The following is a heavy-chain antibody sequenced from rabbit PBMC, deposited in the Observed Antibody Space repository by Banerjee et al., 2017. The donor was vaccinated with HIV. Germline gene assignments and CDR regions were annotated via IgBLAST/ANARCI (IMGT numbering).Heavy chain of an antibody. CDR1: GFSFSNKYV. CDR3: ARDDVNDKDFYLNL. V-gene: IGHV1S45*01. Sequence: QEHLEESGGDLVKPEGSLTLTCTASGFSFSNKYVMCWVRQAPGKGLEWIGYIDPVFGSTYYASWVNGRFTISSHNAQNTLYLQLNSLTAADTATYFCARDDVNDKDFYLNLWGPGTLVTVS. CDR2: IDPVFGST. D-gene: IGHD5-1*01. J-gene: IGHJ4*01.